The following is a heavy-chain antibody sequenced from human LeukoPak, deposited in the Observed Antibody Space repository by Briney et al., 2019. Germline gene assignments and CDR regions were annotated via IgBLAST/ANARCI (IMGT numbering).Heavy chain of an antibody. V-gene: IGHV3-74*01. CDR1: GFTFSSYW. Sequence: GGSLRLSCAASGFTFSSYWMHWVRQAPGKGLVWVSRINSDGSSTSYAGSVKGRFTISRDNAKNTLYLQMNSLRAEDTAVYYCARDGDSFYYYDSSGMDPWGQGTLVTVSS. CDR2: INSDGSST. CDR3: ARDGDSFYYYDSSGMDP. J-gene: IGHJ5*02. D-gene: IGHD3-22*01.